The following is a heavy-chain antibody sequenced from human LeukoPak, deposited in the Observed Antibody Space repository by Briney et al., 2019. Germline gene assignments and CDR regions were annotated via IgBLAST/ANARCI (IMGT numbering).Heavy chain of an antibody. CDR1: GGSFSGYY. CDR3: ARDTVIAARSFDY. D-gene: IGHD6-6*01. V-gene: IGHV4-34*01. J-gene: IGHJ4*02. Sequence: SETLSLTCAVYGGSFSGYYWSWIRQPPGKGLEWIGEINHSGSTNCNPSLKSRVTISVDTSKNQFSLKLSSVTAADTAVYYCARDTVIAARSFDYWGQGTLVTVSS. CDR2: INHSGST.